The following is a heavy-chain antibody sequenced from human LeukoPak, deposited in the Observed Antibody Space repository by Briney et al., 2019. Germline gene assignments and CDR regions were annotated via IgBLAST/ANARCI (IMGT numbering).Heavy chain of an antibody. CDR2: ITNSGNSK. Sequence: GGSLRLSCAASEFTFSSYSMNWVRQAPGKGLEWVSYITNSGNSKSYADSVKGRFTISRDNTKNSLYLQMNGLRAEDTAVYYCANGGIVGATPLDYWGQGTLVTASS. CDR1: EFTFSSYS. D-gene: IGHD1-26*01. CDR3: ANGGIVGATPLDY. J-gene: IGHJ4*02. V-gene: IGHV3-48*01.